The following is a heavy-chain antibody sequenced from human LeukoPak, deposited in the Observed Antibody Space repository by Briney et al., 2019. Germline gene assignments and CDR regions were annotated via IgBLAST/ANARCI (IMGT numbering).Heavy chain of an antibody. Sequence: GGSLRLSCATSRFTFTSFEMNWVRQAPGKGLEWLSYISSSGGTIYYADSVKGRFTISRDNAKNSVYLQMNSLRVEDTAVYYCARAYSSSWYDYWGQGTLVTVSS. CDR3: ARAYSSSWYDY. CDR1: RFTFTSFE. D-gene: IGHD6-13*01. V-gene: IGHV3-48*03. J-gene: IGHJ4*02. CDR2: ISSSGGTI.